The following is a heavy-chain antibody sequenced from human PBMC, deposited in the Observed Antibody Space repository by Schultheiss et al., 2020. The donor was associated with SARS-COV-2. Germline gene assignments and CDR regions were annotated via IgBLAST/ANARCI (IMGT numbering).Heavy chain of an antibody. V-gene: IGHV4-59*08. CDR2: IYYSGST. CDR3: ARLLWSPFYYYGMDV. Sequence: SETLSLTCTVSGGSISSYYWSWIRQPPGKGLEWIGYIYYSGSTNYNPSLKSRVTISVDTSKNQFSLKLSSVTAADTAVYYCARLLWSPFYYYGMDVWGQGTTVNVSS. J-gene: IGHJ6*02. D-gene: IGHD3-3*01. CDR1: GGSISSYY.